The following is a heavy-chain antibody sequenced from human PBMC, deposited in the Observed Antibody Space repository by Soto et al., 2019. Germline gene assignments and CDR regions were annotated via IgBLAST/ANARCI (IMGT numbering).Heavy chain of an antibody. Sequence: QEQLLQSGAEVRKPGSSVKVSCKASGGTFDNYAVSWVRQAPGQGLEWMGGIIPMFETVNYAQRFQGRLTIAADESPSTAYIELTSLTSADTAIYFCARGLRAGNYGMDVWGQGTTVTVSS. D-gene: IGHD2-15*01. V-gene: IGHV1-69*01. CDR3: ARGLRAGNYGMDV. J-gene: IGHJ6*02. CDR2: IIPMFETV. CDR1: GGTFDNYA.